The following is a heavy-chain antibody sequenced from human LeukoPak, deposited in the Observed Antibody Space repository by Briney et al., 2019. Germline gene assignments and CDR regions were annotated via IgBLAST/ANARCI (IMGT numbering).Heavy chain of an antibody. Sequence: GGSLRLSCAASGFTFSSYAMSWVRQAPGKGLERVSAISGSGGSTYYADSVKGRFTISRDNSKNTLYLQMNSLRAEDTAVYYCAKPIYYGSGSYYFSYWGQGTLVTVSS. CDR1: GFTFSSYA. V-gene: IGHV3-23*01. CDR3: AKPIYYGSGSYYFSY. J-gene: IGHJ4*02. D-gene: IGHD3-10*01. CDR2: ISGSGGST.